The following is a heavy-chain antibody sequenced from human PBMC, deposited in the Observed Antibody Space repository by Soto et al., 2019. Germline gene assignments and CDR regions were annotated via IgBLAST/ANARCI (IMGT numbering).Heavy chain of an antibody. J-gene: IGHJ4*02. V-gene: IGHV1-69*12. CDR3: ASRYGTGSYYSGFDY. CDR1: RGTFSSYA. Sequence: QVQLVQSGAEVKKPGSSVKVSCMASRGTFSSYAISWVRQAPGQGLEWMGGIIPIFGTANYAQTFQGRVTITADESTRTAYMEVRSLRSEDTAVYFCASRYGTGSYYSGFDYCGEGTLVTVSS. CDR2: IIPIFGTA. D-gene: IGHD3-10*01.